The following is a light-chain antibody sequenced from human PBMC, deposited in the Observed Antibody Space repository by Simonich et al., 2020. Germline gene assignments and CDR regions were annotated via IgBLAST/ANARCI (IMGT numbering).Light chain of an antibody. Sequence: DIVMTKSPDSLAVSLGARATINCKSSQSVLYSSNNKNYLAWYQQKPGQPPKLLIYWASTRESGVPDRCSGSGSGTDFTLTISSLQAEDVAVYYCQQYYSTPLTFGGGTKVEIK. CDR2: WAS. CDR3: QQYYSTPLT. J-gene: IGKJ4*01. V-gene: IGKV4-1*01. CDR1: QSVLYSSNNKNY.